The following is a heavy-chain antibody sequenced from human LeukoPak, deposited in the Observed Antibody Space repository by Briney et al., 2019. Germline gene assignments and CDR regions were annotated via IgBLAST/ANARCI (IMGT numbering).Heavy chain of an antibody. CDR1: GYSISTGYY. V-gene: IGHV4-38-2*02. J-gene: IGHJ5*02. Sequence: SETLSLTCTVSGYSISTGYYWDWIRQPPGKGLEWIGTFYHSGSTNYNPSLKSRVTISVDTSKNQFSLKLSSVTAADTAVYYCARSPGIAVAGNWFDPWGQGTLVTVSS. CDR2: FYHSGST. D-gene: IGHD6-19*01. CDR3: ARSPGIAVAGNWFDP.